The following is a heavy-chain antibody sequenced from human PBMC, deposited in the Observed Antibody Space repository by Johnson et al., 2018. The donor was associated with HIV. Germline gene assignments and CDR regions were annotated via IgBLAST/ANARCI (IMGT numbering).Heavy chain of an antibody. CDR1: GFTVSSNY. D-gene: IGHD3-22*01. CDR2: IYSGGSK. J-gene: IGHJ3*02. CDR3: ARDVAATMIVVGGAYDAFDI. V-gene: IGHV3-66*01. Sequence: MLLVESGGGLVQPGGSLRLSCAASGFTVSSNYMSWVRQAPGRGLEWVSFIYSGGSKSDADSVKGLFTISRYNSKNTLYLQMNRLRAEDTAVYYCARDVAATMIVVGGAYDAFDIWGQGTMVTVSS.